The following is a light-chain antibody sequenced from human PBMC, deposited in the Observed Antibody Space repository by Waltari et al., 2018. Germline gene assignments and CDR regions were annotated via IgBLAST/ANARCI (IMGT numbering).Light chain of an antibody. Sequence: QLVVSQSSSASASLGASVKLTCTLDSGHSNNIIAWLQQQPEKGPRYLMKINSDGSHSKGDEIPDRCSGSSSGAERYLTISSLQSEDEGDYYCQTGGHGTWVFGGGTKLTVL. CDR2: INSDGSH. V-gene: IGLV4-69*01. CDR3: QTGGHGTWV. CDR1: SGHSNNI. J-gene: IGLJ3*02.